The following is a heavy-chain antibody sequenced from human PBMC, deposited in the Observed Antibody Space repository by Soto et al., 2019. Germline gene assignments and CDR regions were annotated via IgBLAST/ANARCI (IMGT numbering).Heavy chain of an antibody. CDR3: AKDLRDSSAYAL. CDR2: IYYRGST. J-gene: IGHJ4*02. CDR1: GDSISSGTYY. D-gene: IGHD3-22*01. V-gene: IGHV4-61*01. Sequence: QVPLQESGPGLVKPSETLSLTCTVSGDSISSGTYYWSWIRQPPGKELEWIGYIYYRGSTNYNPSLKSRVTISLETSKNQFSLNLNSVTAADTAVYYCAKDLRDSSAYALWGQGTLVTVSS.